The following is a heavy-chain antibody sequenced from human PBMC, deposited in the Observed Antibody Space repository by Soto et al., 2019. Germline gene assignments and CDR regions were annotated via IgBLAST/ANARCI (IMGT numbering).Heavy chain of an antibody. V-gene: IGHV3-23*01. J-gene: IGHJ6*02. CDR2: ISGSGGST. Sequence: SLRLSCAASGFTFSSYAMSWVRQAPGKGLEWVSAISGSGGSTYYADSVKGRFTISRDNSKNTLYLQMNSLRAEDTAVYYCAKDLIQSTRSQYYDFWSGKYYYYGMDVWGQGTTVTVSS. CDR3: AKDLIQSTRSQYYDFWSGKYYYYGMDV. D-gene: IGHD3-3*01. CDR1: GFTFSSYA.